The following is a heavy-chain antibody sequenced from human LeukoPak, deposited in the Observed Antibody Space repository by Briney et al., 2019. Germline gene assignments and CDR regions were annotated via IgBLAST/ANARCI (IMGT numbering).Heavy chain of an antibody. V-gene: IGHV4-34*01. D-gene: IGHD3-22*01. Sequence: SETLSLTCTVSGVSFSSTSYYWSWIRQPPGKGLEWIGEINQSGSTNYNPSLKSRVMTSVDTSKNQFSLKLSSMTAADTAVYYCATGPDNYNSSSYYFHYWGQGTLVTVSS. CDR1: GVSFSSTSYY. CDR3: ATGPDNYNSSSYYFHY. CDR2: INQSGST. J-gene: IGHJ4*02.